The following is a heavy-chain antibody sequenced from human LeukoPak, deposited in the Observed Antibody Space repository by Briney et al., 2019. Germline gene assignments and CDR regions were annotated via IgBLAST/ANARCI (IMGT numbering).Heavy chain of an antibody. J-gene: IGHJ5*02. D-gene: IGHD3-10*01. CDR2: IYHSGST. CDR1: GFTFSDHY. V-gene: IGHV4-34*01. Sequence: PGGSLRLSCAASGFTFSDHYIDWVRQAPGKGLEWIGEIYHSGSTNYNPSLKSRVTISVDKSKNQFSLKLSSVTAADTAVYYCARVLGRADYYGSGSYSPDWFDPWGQGTLVTVSS. CDR3: ARVLGRADYYGSGSYSPDWFDP.